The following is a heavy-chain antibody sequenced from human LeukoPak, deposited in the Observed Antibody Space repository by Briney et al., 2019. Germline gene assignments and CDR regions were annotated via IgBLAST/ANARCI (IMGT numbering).Heavy chain of an antibody. J-gene: IGHJ6*04. Sequence: GGSLRLSRAASGFTFSSYAMHWVRQAPGKGLEYVSAISSNGGSTYYANSVKGRFTISRDNAKNSLYLQMNSLRAEDTAVYYCAELGITMIGGVWGKGTTVTISS. CDR3: AELGITMIGGV. V-gene: IGHV3-64*01. D-gene: IGHD3-10*02. CDR1: GFTFSSYA. CDR2: ISSNGGST.